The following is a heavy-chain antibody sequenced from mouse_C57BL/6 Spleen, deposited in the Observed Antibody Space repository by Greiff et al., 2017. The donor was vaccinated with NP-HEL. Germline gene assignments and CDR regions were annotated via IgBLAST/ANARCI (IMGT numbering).Heavy chain of an antibody. J-gene: IGHJ3*01. CDR3: ARSEGLGPAWFAY. V-gene: IGHV14-3*01. CDR1: GFNIKNTY. CDR2: IDPANGNT. Sequence: VQLKESVAELVRPGASVKLSCTASGFNIKNTYMHWVKQRPEQGLEWIGRIDPANGNTKYAPKFQGKATITADTSSNTAYLQLSSLTSEDTAIYYCARSEGLGPAWFAYWGQGTLVTVSA. D-gene: IGHD3-3*01.